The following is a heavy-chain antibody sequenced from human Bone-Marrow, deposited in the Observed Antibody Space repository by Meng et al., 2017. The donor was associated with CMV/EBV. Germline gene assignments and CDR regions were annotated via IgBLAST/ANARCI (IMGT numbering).Heavy chain of an antibody. CDR3: AKALKVNYCSRTSCSMGVDA. CDR1: RFSCSSYV. Sequence: GESQKFSCAASRFSCSSYVMHWVRQAPGKGLEWVAIISYDGSNKYYTDSVRGRFTISRDNSKETLYLQMNTLRAEDTALYYCAKALKVNYCSRTSCSMGVDAWGQGTLVTVSS. J-gene: IGHJ5*02. D-gene: IGHD2-2*01. CDR2: ISYDGSNK. V-gene: IGHV3-30*18.